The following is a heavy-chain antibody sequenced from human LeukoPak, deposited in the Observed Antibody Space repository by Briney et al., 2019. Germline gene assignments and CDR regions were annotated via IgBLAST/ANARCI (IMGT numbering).Heavy chain of an antibody. V-gene: IGHV4-30-4*01. Sequence: SEALSLTRIVSRGSISRGVYYWSWTRHPPGKGLEWIGYIYYSGSTYYNPSLKSRVTISVDTSKNQFSLKLSSVTAADTAVYYCARDSTARDEDSSAPYGMDVWGQGTTVTVSS. J-gene: IGHJ6*02. CDR2: IYYSGST. D-gene: IGHD3-22*01. CDR1: RGSISRGVYY. CDR3: ARDSTARDEDSSAPYGMDV.